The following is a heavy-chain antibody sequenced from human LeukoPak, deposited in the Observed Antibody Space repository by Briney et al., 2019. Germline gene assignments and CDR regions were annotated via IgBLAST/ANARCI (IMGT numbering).Heavy chain of an antibody. Sequence: GASVKVSCKAFGYTFTSNYMHWVRQAPGQGPEWMGVISPSGGSTTYAQKFQGRVTLTRDMSTSTDYLELSSLRSEDTAVYYCAKGGGSSWYGGNWFDPWGQGTLVTVSS. CDR2: ISPSGGST. V-gene: IGHV1-46*01. CDR3: AKGGGSSWYGGNWFDP. J-gene: IGHJ5*02. D-gene: IGHD6-13*01. CDR1: GYTFTSNY.